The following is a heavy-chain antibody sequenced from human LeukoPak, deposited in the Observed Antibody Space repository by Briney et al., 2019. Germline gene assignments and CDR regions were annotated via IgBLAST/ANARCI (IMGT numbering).Heavy chain of an antibody. CDR1: GGSVSTYY. J-gene: IGHJ2*01. V-gene: IGHV4-59*02. Sequence: SETLSLTCSVSGGSVSTYYWSWIRQPPGKGLEWIGYIYYNGNTHFNPSLKSRVTISIDMSKNQFSLRLNSVTAADTAIYYCARTVRYFDLWGRGTLVTVSS. CDR2: IYYNGNT. CDR3: ARTVRYFDL.